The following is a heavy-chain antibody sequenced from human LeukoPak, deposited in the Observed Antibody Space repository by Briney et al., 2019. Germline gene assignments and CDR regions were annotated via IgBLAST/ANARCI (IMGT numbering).Heavy chain of an antibody. CDR1: GFTFSSYS. V-gene: IGHV3-48*01. Sequence: LPGGSLRLSCAASGFTFSSYSMNWVRQAPGKGLEWVSYISSSSSTIYYADSVKGRFTISRDNAKNSLYLQMNSLRAEDTAVYYCARETPSVRDYYMDVWGKGTTVTVSS. CDR2: ISSSSSTI. CDR3: ARETPSVRDYYMDV. J-gene: IGHJ6*03.